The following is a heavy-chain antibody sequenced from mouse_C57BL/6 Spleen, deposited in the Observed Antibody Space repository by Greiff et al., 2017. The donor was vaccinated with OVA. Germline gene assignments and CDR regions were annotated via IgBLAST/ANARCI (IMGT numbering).Heavy chain of an antibody. D-gene: IGHD1-1*01. Sequence: EVKLVESGGGLVKPGGSLKLSCAASGFTFSDYGMHWVRQAPEKGLEWVAYISSGSSTIYYADTVKGRFTITRDNAKNTLFLQMTSLRSEDTAMYYCARPGTTVVADYLDYWGQGTTLTVSS. CDR3: ARPGTTVVADYLDY. CDR2: ISSGSSTI. V-gene: IGHV5-17*01. CDR1: GFTFSDYG. J-gene: IGHJ2*01.